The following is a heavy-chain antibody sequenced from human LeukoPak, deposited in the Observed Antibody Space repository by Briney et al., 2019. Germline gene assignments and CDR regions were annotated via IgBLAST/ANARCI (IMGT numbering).Heavy chain of an antibody. D-gene: IGHD2-2*01. CDR1: GFTFSSYS. J-gene: IGHJ4*02. CDR2: IRYDGSNK. Sequence: GGSLRLSCAASGFTFSSYSVHWVRQAPGKGLEWVAFIRYDGSNKYYADSVKGRFTISRDNSKNTLYLQMNSLRAEDTAVYYCAKDQIVVVPAAIRGGADYWGQGTLVTVSS. CDR3: AKDQIVVVPAAIRGGADY. V-gene: IGHV3-30*02.